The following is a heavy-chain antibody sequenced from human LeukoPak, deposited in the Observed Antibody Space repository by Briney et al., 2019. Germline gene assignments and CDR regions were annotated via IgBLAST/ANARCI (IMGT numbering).Heavy chain of an antibody. CDR1: GGSISSSSYY. CDR2: IFYSGST. D-gene: IGHD2-8*01. J-gene: IGHJ4*02. Sequence: SETLSLTCTVSGGSISSSSYYWGWIRQPPGKGLEWIANIFYSGSTYYNPSLKGRVTISVDTSKTQVSLKMTSLSAADTAVYYCARQYGAFDSWGQGTLVTVSS. CDR3: ARQYGAFDS. V-gene: IGHV4-39*01.